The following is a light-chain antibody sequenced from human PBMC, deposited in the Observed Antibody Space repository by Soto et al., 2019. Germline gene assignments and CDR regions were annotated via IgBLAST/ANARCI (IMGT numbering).Light chain of an antibody. J-gene: IGLJ1*01. CDR2: IND. Sequence: QSVLTQPPSGSGSPGQRITISFSGRSSNIGDNPVNWYQQLPGAAPKLLIYINDQRPSGVPDRFSGSKSGTSASLAISGLQPEDEADYYCAAWDDSLNALFGTGTKVTVL. CDR3: AAWDDSLNAL. V-gene: IGLV1-44*01. CDR1: SSNIGDNP.